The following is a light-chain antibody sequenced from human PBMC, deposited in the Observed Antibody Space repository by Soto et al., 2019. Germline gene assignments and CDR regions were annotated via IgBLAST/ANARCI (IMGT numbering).Light chain of an antibody. Sequence: EIVLTQSPATLSLSPGARATLSCRASQSVSSYLAWYQQKPGQAPRLLIYGASTRATGIPARFSGSGSGTEVTLTISSLQPDEVATYYCQHYNSYSEAFGQGTKVDI. CDR3: QHYNSYSEA. J-gene: IGKJ1*01. CDR1: QSVSSY. V-gene: IGKV3-15*01. CDR2: GAS.